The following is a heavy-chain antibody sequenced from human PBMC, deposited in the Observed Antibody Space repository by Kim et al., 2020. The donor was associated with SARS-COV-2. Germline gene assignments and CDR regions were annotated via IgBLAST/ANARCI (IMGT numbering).Heavy chain of an antibody. CDR3: ARSRQQQLVFNYYYGMDV. J-gene: IGHJ6*02. Sequence: SETLSLTCTDSGGSISSSSYYWGWIRQPPGKGLEWIGSIYYSGITYYNPSLKSRVTISVDTSKNQFSLKLSCVTAADTAVYYCARSRQQQLVFNYYYGMDVWGQGTTVTVSS. D-gene: IGHD6-13*01. CDR1: GGSISSSSYY. V-gene: IGHV4-39*01. CDR2: IYYSGIT.